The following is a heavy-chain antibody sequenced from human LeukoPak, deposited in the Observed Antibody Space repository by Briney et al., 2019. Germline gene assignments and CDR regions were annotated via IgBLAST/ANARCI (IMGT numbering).Heavy chain of an antibody. J-gene: IGHJ3*02. CDR3: TMTSDQHTFDI. CDR2: IRSKADNYAT. V-gene: IGHV3-73*01. D-gene: IGHD2-2*01. CDR1: GFTFSGSI. Sequence: GGSLKLSCAASGFTFSGSIMHWVRQASGKGLEWVGRIRSKADNYATAFAASVKGRFTISRDDSKSTAYLQMNILKTEDTAVYYCTMTSDQHTFDIWGQGTMVTVSS.